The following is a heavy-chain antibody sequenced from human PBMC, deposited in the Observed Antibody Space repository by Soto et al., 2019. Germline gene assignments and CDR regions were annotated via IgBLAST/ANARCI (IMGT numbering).Heavy chain of an antibody. CDR2: IIPIFGTA. CDR1: GGTFSSYA. Sequence: SVKVSCKASGGTFSSYAISWVRQAPGQGLEWMGGIIPIFGTANYAQKFQGRVTITADESTSTAYMELSSLRSEDTAVYYCAGHSSIAARQPFDYWGQGTLVTVSS. J-gene: IGHJ4*02. V-gene: IGHV1-69*13. D-gene: IGHD6-6*01. CDR3: AGHSSIAARQPFDY.